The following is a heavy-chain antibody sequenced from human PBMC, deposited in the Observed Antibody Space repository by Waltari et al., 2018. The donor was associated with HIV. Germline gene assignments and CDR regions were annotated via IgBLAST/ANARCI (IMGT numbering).Heavy chain of an antibody. CDR1: GGSFSGYY. Sequence: QVQLQQWGAGLLKPSETLSLTCAVYGGSFSGYYWSWIRQPPGKGLEWIGEINQSGSTNYNPSLKSRVTISVDTSKNQFSLKLSSVTAADTAVYYCARTVGATTGYFDYWGQGTLVTVSS. J-gene: IGHJ4*02. D-gene: IGHD1-26*01. V-gene: IGHV4-34*01. CDR2: INQSGST. CDR3: ARTVGATTGYFDY.